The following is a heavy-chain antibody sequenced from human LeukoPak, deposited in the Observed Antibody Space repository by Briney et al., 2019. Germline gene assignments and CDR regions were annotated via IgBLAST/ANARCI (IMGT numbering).Heavy chain of an antibody. V-gene: IGHV4-38-2*02. J-gene: IGHJ4*02. D-gene: IGHD1-26*01. CDR2: THHNGPT. Sequence: ASETLSLTCSVSGYSIGSGYNWGWIRQPPGKGPEWIGSTHHNGPTFYHPSLKSRVTISVDTSLNQVSLNLNSVTAADTAVYYCAREQWGSTFPDYWGQGVLVIVSS. CDR1: GYSIGSGYN. CDR3: AREQWGSTFPDY.